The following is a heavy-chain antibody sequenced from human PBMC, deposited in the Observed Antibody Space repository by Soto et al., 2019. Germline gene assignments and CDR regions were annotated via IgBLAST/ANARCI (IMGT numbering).Heavy chain of an antibody. CDR1: GFTFGNAW. V-gene: IGHV3-15*01. CDR2: IKSKTDGGTA. J-gene: IGHJ4*02. D-gene: IGHD5-18*01. CDR3: TTDRGHMYDFDY. Sequence: EVQLVESGGRLVKPGGSLRLSCAASGFTFGNAWMNWVRQTPGKGLEWVGRIKSKTDGGTADYAAPVKGRFTISRDDSKNALYLQMNSLKTEDTAVYYCTTDRGHMYDFDYWGQGTLVPVSS.